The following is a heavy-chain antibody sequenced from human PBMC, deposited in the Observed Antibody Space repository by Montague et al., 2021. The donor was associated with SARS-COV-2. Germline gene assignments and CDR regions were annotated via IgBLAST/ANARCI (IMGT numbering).Heavy chain of an antibody. J-gene: IGHJ6*02. CDR2: IYYSGST. D-gene: IGHD6-13*01. CDR1: GDSISSSSYY. CDR3: ARVGRQQLVRLSGMDV. Sequence: ETLSLTCTVSGDSISSSSYYWGWIRQPPGKGLEWIGSIYYSGSTYYNPSLKSRVTISVDTSKNQFSLKLSSVTAADTAVYYCARVGRQQLVRLSGMDVWGQGTTVTVSS. V-gene: IGHV4-39*07.